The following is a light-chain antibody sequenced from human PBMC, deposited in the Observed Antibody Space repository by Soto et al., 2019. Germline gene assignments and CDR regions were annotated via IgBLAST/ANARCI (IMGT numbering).Light chain of an antibody. V-gene: IGKV1-5*03. CDR2: KAS. CDR1: QSISSW. CDR3: QQLNSYPIT. Sequence: DIQMPQSPSTLSASVGDRVTITWRASQSISSWLAWYQQKPGKAPKLLIYKASSLESGVPSRFSGSGSGTDFTLTISSLQPEDFATYFCQQLNSYPITFGQGTRLEIK. J-gene: IGKJ5*01.